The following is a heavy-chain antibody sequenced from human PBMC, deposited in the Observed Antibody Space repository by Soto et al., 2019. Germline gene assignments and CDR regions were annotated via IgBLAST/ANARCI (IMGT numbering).Heavy chain of an antibody. J-gene: IGHJ4*02. Sequence: PSETLSLTCTVSGDSISSYYWSWIRQPPGKGLEWIGYIYYSGNTNYNPSLKSRVTISVDTSKNQFSLKLSSVTAADTAVYYCARVRGGDYVYFDYWGQGTLVTVSS. V-gene: IGHV4-59*01. D-gene: IGHD2-21*02. CDR1: GDSISSYY. CDR2: IYYSGNT. CDR3: ARVRGGDYVYFDY.